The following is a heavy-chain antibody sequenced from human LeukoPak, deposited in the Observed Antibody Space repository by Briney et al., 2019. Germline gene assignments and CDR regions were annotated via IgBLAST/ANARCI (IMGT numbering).Heavy chain of an antibody. J-gene: IGHJ6*02. CDR3: ARRQRAYCGGDCYSDSQRKFGYNYGMDV. Sequence: GGSLRLSCAASGFTFSSYWMSWVRQAPGKGLEWVANIKQDGSEKYYVDSVKGRFTISRDNAKNSLYLQMNSLRAEDTAVYYCARRQRAYCGGDCYSDSQRKFGYNYGMDVWGQGTTVTASS. D-gene: IGHD2-21*02. CDR1: GFTFSSYW. V-gene: IGHV3-7*01. CDR2: IKQDGSEK.